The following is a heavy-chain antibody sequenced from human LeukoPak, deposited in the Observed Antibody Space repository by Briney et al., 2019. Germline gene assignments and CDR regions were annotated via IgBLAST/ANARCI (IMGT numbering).Heavy chain of an antibody. CDR2: MNPNSGNT. D-gene: IGHD1-26*01. CDR3: ARGQARSYKYYYGMDV. Sequence: ASVKVSCKASGYTFTSYDINWVRQAPGQGLEWMGWMNPNSGNTGYAQKFQGRVTMTRNTSISTAYMELSSLRSEDTAVYYCARGQARSYKYYYGMDVWGQGTTVTVSS. J-gene: IGHJ6*02. V-gene: IGHV1-8*01. CDR1: GYTFTSYD.